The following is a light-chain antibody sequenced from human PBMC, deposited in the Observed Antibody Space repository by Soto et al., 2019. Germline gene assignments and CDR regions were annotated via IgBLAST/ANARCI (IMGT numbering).Light chain of an antibody. CDR1: QSISSY. CDR2: VAS. Sequence: DIQMTLSPSSLSASVGDRVTITCRASQSISSYLSWYQQKPGKAPKLLINVASTLQSGVPSRFSGSGSGTGFTLAISSLQPEDFATYYCQQYNSYPWTFGQGTKVDI. J-gene: IGKJ1*01. CDR3: QQYNSYPWT. V-gene: IGKV1-39*01.